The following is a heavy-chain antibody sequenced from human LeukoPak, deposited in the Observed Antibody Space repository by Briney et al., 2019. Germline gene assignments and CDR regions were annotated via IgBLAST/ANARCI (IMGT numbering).Heavy chain of an antibody. CDR3: ARGTNSWVNGWFDP. CDR2: IFSSGSN. V-gene: IGHV4-4*07. Sequence: SETLSLTCTVSGGPISGYYWSWIRQPAGKELEWIGRIFSSGSNAYNPSLKSRVTISLDTSKNIFSLNLGSVTAADTAFYYCARGTNSWVNGWFDPWGRGTLVTVSS. CDR1: GGPISGYY. J-gene: IGHJ5*02. D-gene: IGHD6-13*01.